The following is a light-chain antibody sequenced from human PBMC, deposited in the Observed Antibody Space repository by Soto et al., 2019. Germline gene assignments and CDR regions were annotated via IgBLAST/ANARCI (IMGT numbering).Light chain of an antibody. CDR3: QQYGSSPLT. J-gene: IGKJ4*01. CDR2: GAS. V-gene: IGKV3-20*01. Sequence: EIVLTQSPGTLSLSPGERATLSCRASQSVSSSYLAWYQQKPGQAPMLLIYGASSRATGIPDRFSGSGSGTDFTLTLSRLEPEDFAEYYCQQYGSSPLTFGGGTKVELK. CDR1: QSVSSSY.